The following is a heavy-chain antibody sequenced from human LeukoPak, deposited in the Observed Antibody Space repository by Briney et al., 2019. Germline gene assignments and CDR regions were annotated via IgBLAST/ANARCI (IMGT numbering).Heavy chain of an antibody. CDR3: ARDSGYSYGYAFDY. V-gene: IGHV3-21*01. J-gene: IGHJ4*02. Sequence: GGSLRLSCAASGFTFSSYSMNWVRQVPGKGLEWVSSISSSSSYIYYADSVKGRFTISRDNAKNSLYLQMNSLRAEDTAVYYCARDSGYSYGYAFDYWGQGTLVTVSS. D-gene: IGHD5-18*01. CDR2: ISSSSSYI. CDR1: GFTFSSYS.